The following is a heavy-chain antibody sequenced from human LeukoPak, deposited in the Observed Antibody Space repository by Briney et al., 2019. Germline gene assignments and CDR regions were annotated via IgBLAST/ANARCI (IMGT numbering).Heavy chain of an antibody. J-gene: IGHJ4*02. V-gene: IGHV3-21*01. CDR3: ARDGSSGWQPGVDY. CDR2: ISSSSSYI. Sequence: GGSLRPSCAASGFTFSSYSMNWVRQAPGKGLEWVSSISSSSSYIYYADSVKGRFTISRDNAKNSLYLQMNSLRAEDTAVYYCARDGSSGWQPGVDYWGQGTLVTVSS. CDR1: GFTFSSYS. D-gene: IGHD6-19*01.